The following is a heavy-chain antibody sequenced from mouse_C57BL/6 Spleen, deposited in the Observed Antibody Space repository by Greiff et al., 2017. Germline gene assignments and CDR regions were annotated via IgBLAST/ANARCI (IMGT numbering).Heavy chain of an antibody. J-gene: IGHJ1*03. CDR3: ARAYYSNYVYWYFDV. D-gene: IGHD2-5*01. V-gene: IGHV3-6*01. Sequence: ESGPGLVKPSQSLTLTCSVTGYSITSGYYWNWIRQFPGNKLEWMGYISYDGSNNYNPSLKNRISITRDTSKNQFFLKLNSVTTEDTATYYCARAYYSNYVYWYFDVWGTGTTVTVSS. CDR1: GYSITSGYY. CDR2: ISYDGSN.